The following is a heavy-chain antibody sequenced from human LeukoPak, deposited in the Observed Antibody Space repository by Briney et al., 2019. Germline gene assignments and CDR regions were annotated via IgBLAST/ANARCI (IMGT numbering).Heavy chain of an antibody. CDR2: ISAYNGNT. J-gene: IGHJ4*02. Sequence: GASVKVSCKASGGTFSSYAISWVRQAPGQGLEWMGWISAYNGNTNYAQKLQGRVTMTTDTSTSTAYMELRSLRSDDTAVYYRAREHYDILTGYDYWGQGTLVTVSS. CDR3: AREHYDILTGYDY. V-gene: IGHV1-18*01. D-gene: IGHD3-9*01. CDR1: GGTFSSYA.